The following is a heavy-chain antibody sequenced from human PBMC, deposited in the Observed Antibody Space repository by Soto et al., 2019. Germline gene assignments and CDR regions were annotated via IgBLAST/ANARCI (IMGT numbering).Heavy chain of an antibody. J-gene: IGHJ4*02. CDR3: AKATYLYYLES. V-gene: IGHV3-30*18. CDR2: ISSDGNTK. CDR1: GFTFSGSD. D-gene: IGHD1-1*01. Sequence: SLRLSCAASGFTFSGSDMHWVRHAPGTGLEWVSHISSDGNTKHYGDSVKGRFTISRDNSKEILFLHMNSLTADDTAVYYCAKATYLYYLESCGPGTLVTVSS.